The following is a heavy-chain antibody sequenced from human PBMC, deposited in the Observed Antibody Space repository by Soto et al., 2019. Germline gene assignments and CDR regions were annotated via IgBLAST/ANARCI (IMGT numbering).Heavy chain of an antibody. V-gene: IGHV2-5*02. CDR1: GFSLSTSGVG. Sequence: QITLKESGPTLVKPTQTLTLTCTFSGFSLSTSGVGVGWIRQPPGKALEWLALIYWDDDKRYSPSLKSRLTITMDTTNSQVVRTTTNMDPVDTATYYCAHSGRRREVPDGTYFDYWGQGTLVTVSS. J-gene: IGHJ4*02. CDR2: IYWDDDK. D-gene: IGHD2-2*01. CDR3: AHSGRRREVPDGTYFDY.